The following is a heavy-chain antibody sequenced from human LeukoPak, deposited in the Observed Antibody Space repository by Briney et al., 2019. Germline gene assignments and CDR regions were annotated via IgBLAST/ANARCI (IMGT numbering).Heavy chain of an antibody. V-gene: IGHV3-23*01. D-gene: IGHD5-18*01. J-gene: IGHJ4*02. CDR3: AGRPTGYSSGYIH. CDR1: GITFSNYA. Sequence: GGSLGLSCVASGITFSNYAVSWVRQAPEKGLDWVSVISGSAHKIRYADSVKGRFTISRDNSENIVYLQMNNLRVEDTAVYYCAGRPTGYSSGYIHWGQGTLVTVSS. CDR2: ISGSAHKI.